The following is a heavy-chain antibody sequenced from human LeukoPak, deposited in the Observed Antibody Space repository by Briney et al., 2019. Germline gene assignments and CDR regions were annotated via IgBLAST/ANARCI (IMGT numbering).Heavy chain of an antibody. D-gene: IGHD3-22*01. CDR3: ARDHNSSGYYSSDAFDI. V-gene: IGHV3-20*01. CDR1: GFTFDDYG. CDR2: INWNGGST. J-gene: IGHJ3*02. Sequence: GGSLRLSCAASGFTFDDYGMSWVRQAPGKGLEWVSGINWNGGSTGYADSVKGRFTISRDNAKNSLYLQMISLRAEDTALYHCARDHNSSGYYSSDAFDIWGQGTMVTVSS.